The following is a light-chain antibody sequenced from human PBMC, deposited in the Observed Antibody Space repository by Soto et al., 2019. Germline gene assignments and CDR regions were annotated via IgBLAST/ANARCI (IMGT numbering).Light chain of an antibody. V-gene: IGLV2-8*01. Sequence: QSVLTQPASVSGSPGQSITISCTGTSSDVGGYNYVSWYQQHPGKAPKLIISEVSKRPSGVPDRFSGSKSGNTASLTVSGLQAEDEADYYCTSHAGSNNYVFGTGTKVTVL. J-gene: IGLJ1*01. CDR1: SSDVGGYNY. CDR2: EVS. CDR3: TSHAGSNNYV.